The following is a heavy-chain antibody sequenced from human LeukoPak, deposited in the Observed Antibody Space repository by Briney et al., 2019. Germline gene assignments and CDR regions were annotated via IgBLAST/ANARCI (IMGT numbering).Heavy chain of an antibody. CDR3: AKDLWGSSGWEIDY. CDR1: GFTFSSCR. Sequence: PGGSLRLSCAASGFTFSSCRMHWVRQAPGKGLVWVSRINSDGSSTSYADSVKGRFTISRDNAKNTLYLQMNSLRAEDTAVYYCAKDLWGSSGWEIDYWGQGTLVTVSS. D-gene: IGHD3-22*01. V-gene: IGHV3-74*01. CDR2: INSDGSST. J-gene: IGHJ4*02.